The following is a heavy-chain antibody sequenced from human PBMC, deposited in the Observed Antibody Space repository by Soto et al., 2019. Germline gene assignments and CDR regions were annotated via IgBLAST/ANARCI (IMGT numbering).Heavy chain of an antibody. CDR1: CGSVINYY. V-gene: IGHV4-59*02. D-gene: IGHD3-22*01. Sequence: SETLSLTCSFSCGSVINYYWSWVRQPPGKRLEWIGYIYYTGTHDYNPSLRGRATISVDTSKDQFSLKLTSVTAADTAVYYCARDRDRHSSGLPSFDPWGQGILVTVSS. J-gene: IGHJ5*02. CDR3: ARDRDRHSSGLPSFDP. CDR2: IYYTGTH.